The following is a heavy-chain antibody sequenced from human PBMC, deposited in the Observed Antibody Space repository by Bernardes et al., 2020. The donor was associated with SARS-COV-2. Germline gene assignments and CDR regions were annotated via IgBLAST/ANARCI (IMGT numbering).Heavy chain of an antibody. CDR1: GFTFGDYA. CDR2: IRTKIFGVTT. D-gene: IGHD2-15*01. J-gene: IGHJ6*03. V-gene: IGHV3-49*04. CDR3: SRFSRIAVVVGVSVDYYYYMDV. Sequence: GGSLRLSCTVSGFTFGDYAMSWVRQAPGKGLEWVGFIRTKIFGVTTEYAASVKGRFSISRDDSKSIAYLQMNNLRTEDSAVYYCSRFSRIAVVVGVSVDYYYYMDVWGKGTTVTVSS.